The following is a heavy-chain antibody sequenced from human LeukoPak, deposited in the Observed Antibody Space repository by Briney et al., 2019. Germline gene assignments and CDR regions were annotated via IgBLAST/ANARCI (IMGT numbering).Heavy chain of an antibody. CDR2: CDSDGSGT. V-gene: IGHV3-74*01. Sequence: GGSLRLSCAASGFTFDDYGMSWVRQAPGKGLMWVSRCDSDGSGTTYVDSVKGRFTVSRDNAKNTLYLQMSSLRAEDTAVYYCATSSVWGGAFNIWGQGTMVTVSS. D-gene: IGHD3-16*01. CDR1: GFTFDDYG. J-gene: IGHJ3*02. CDR3: ATSSVWGGAFNI.